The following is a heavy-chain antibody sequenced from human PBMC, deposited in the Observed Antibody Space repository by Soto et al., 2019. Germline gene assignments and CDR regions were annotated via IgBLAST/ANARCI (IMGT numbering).Heavy chain of an antibody. CDR3: AKLPAADYYYGMDV. V-gene: IGHV1-69*13. J-gene: IGHJ6*02. CDR1: GGTFSSYA. Sequence: SVKVSCKASGGTFSSYAISWVRQAPGQGLEWMGGIIPIFGTANYAQKFQGKVTITADESTSTAYMELSSLRSEDTAVYCCAKLPAADYYYGMDVWGQGTTVTVSS. D-gene: IGHD2-2*01. CDR2: IIPIFGTA.